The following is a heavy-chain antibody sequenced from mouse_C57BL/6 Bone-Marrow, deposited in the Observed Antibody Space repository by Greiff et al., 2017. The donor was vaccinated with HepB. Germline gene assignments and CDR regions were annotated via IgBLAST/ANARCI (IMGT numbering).Heavy chain of an antibody. J-gene: IGHJ1*03. Sequence: EVHLVESGGGLVQPGGSMKLSCAASGFTFSDAWMDWVRQSPEKGLEWVAEIRNKANNHATYYAESVKGRFTISRDDSKSSVYLQMNSLRAEDTGIYYCTREGLRQRDWYFDVWGTGTTVTVSS. D-gene: IGHD2-4*01. V-gene: IGHV6-6*01. CDR2: IRNKANNHAT. CDR1: GFTFSDAW. CDR3: TREGLRQRDWYFDV.